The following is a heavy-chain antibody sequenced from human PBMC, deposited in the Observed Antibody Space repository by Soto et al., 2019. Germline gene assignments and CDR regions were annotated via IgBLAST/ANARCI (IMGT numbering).Heavy chain of an antibody. CDR3: AREDDGGDRDYYGLDI. V-gene: IGHV4-30-4*08. J-gene: IGHJ6*02. D-gene: IGHD2-21*02. CDR2: IHYTGSI. CDR1: GGSISSEYYH. Sequence: QVHLQQSGPGLVEPSQTLSLTCIVSGGSISSEYYHWTWIRQSPGKGLEWIGYIHYTGSIMYNPSFKSRLTMAVDTSKNQFSLQLTSVTAADTAVYFCAREDDGGDRDYYGLDIWGQGTTVTVSS.